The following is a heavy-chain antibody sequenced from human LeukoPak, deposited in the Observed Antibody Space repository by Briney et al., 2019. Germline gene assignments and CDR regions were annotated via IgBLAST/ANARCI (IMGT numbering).Heavy chain of an antibody. CDR1: GFTFSSYA. V-gene: IGHV3-23*01. J-gene: IGHJ5*02. D-gene: IGHD6-13*01. CDR3: AKGISVASGYSSSWYGNWFDP. CDR2: ISGSGGST. Sequence: GGSLRLSCAASGFTFSSYAMSWVRQAPGKGLEWVSAISGSGGSTYYADSVKGRFTISRDNSKNTLYLQMNSLRAEEPAVYFCAKGISVASGYSSSWYGNWFDPWGQGTMVTVSS.